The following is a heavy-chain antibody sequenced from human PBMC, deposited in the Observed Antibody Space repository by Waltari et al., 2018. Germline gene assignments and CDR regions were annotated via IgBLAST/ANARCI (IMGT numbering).Heavy chain of an antibody. CDR2: ISYDGSNK. CDR3: AREAGSGWALDY. V-gene: IGHV3-30-3*01. J-gene: IGHJ4*02. Sequence: ISYDGSNKYYADSVKGRFTISRDNSKNTLYLQMNSLRAEDTAVYYCAREAGSGWALDYWGQGTLVTVSS. D-gene: IGHD6-19*01.